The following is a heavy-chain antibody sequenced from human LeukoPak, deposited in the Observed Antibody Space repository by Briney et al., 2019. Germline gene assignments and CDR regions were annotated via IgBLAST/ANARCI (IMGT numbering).Heavy chain of an antibody. J-gene: IGHJ4*02. CDR1: GFTFSSYS. CDR3: ARAPFPIVRATQGDY. CDR2: ISSSSSYI. V-gene: IGHV3-21*01. D-gene: IGHD1-26*01. Sequence: GGSLRLSCAASGFTFSSYSTNWVRQAPGKGLEWVSSISSSSSYIYYADSVKGRFTISRDNAKNSLYLQMNSLRAEETAVYYCARAPFPIVRATQGDYWGQGTLVTVSS.